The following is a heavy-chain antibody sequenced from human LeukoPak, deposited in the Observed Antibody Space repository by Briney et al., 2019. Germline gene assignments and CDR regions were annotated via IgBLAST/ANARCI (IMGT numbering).Heavy chain of an antibody. CDR3: ARGPYGSGSYYNVEDAFDI. CDR2: IYHSGST. V-gene: IGHV4-38-2*01. Sequence: SETLPLTCAVSGYSISSGYYWGWIRQPPGKGLEWIGSIYHSGSTYYNPSLKSRVTISVDTSKNQFSLKLSSVTAADTAVYYCARGPYGSGSYYNVEDAFDIWGQGTMVTVSS. D-gene: IGHD3-10*01. J-gene: IGHJ3*02. CDR1: GYSISSGYY.